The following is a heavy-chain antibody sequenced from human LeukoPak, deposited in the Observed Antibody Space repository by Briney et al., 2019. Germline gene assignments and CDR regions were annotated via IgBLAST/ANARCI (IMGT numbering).Heavy chain of an antibody. CDR3: AREGGPGYCSSTSCYGGMDV. J-gene: IGHJ6*02. D-gene: IGHD2-2*01. Sequence: ASVKLSCKASGYTFTSYGISWVRQAPGQGLEWMGWISAYNGNTNYAQKLQGRVTMTTDTSTSTAYMELRSLRSDDTAVYYCAREGGPGYCSSTSCYGGMDVWGQGTTVTVSS. CDR2: ISAYNGNT. V-gene: IGHV1-18*01. CDR1: GYTFTSYG.